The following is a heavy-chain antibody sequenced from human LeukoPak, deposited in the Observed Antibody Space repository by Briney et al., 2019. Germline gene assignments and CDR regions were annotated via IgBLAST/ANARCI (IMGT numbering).Heavy chain of an antibody. D-gene: IGHD4-23*01. Sequence: GGSLRLSCAASGFTFSSYSMNWVRQAPGKGLEGVSYISSTSNTIYYADSVKGRFTVSRDNAKNLLYLQMHSLRDEDTAVYYCTRTGGNFHFDYWGQGTLVTVSS. CDR2: ISSTSNTI. CDR1: GFTFSSYS. V-gene: IGHV3-48*02. J-gene: IGHJ4*02. CDR3: TRTGGNFHFDY.